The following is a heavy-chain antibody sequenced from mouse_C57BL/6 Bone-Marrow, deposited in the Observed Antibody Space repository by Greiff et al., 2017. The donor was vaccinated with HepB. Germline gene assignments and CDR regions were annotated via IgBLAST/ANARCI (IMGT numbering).Heavy chain of an antibody. CDR3: ARGGSRYFDV. D-gene: IGHD1-1*02. J-gene: IGHJ1*03. CDR1: GYTFTDYY. CDR2: IYPGSGNT. V-gene: IGHV1-76*01. Sequence: VKLQESGAELVRPGASVKLSCKASGYTFTDYYINWVKQRPGQGLEWIARIYPGSGNTYYNEKFKGKATLTAEKSSSTAYMQLSSLTSEDSAVYFCARGGSRYFDVWGTGTTVTVSS.